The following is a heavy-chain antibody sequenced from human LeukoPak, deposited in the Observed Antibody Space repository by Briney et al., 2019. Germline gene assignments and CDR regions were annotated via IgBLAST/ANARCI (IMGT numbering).Heavy chain of an antibody. CDR1: GGSISSSNW. Sequence: SGTLSLTCAVSGGSISSSNWWSWVRPPPGKGLEWIGEIYHSGSTNYNPSLKSRVTISVDKSKNQFSLKLSSVTAADTAVYYCARGHAYYDILTGYYRPYYFDYWGQGTLVTVSS. D-gene: IGHD3-9*01. J-gene: IGHJ4*02. V-gene: IGHV4-4*02. CDR2: IYHSGST. CDR3: ARGHAYYDILTGYYRPYYFDY.